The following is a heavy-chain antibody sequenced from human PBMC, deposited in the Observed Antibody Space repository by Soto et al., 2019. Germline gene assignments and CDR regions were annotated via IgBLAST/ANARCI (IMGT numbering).Heavy chain of an antibody. CDR2: IYYSGST. J-gene: IGHJ1*01. V-gene: IGHV4-59*08. CDR3: ASVKKGYCSGGSCYTKPEYFQH. Sequence: SETLSLTCTVSGGSISSYYWSWIRQPPGKGLEWIGYIYYSGSTNYNPSLKSRVTISVDTSKNQFSLKLSSVTAADTAVYYCASVKKGYCSGGSCYTKPEYFQHWGQGTLVTVSS. CDR1: GGSISSYY. D-gene: IGHD2-15*01.